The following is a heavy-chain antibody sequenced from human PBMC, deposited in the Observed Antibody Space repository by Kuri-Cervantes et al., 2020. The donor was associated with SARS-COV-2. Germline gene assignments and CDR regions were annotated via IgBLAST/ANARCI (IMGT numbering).Heavy chain of an antibody. Sequence: GGSLRLSCAASGFTFSSYAMSWVRQAPGKGLEWVLAISGSGGSTYYADSVKGRFTISRDNSKNTLYLQMNSLRAEDTAVYYCAKDKWVTTKFVCAFDIWGQGTMVTVSS. CDR1: GFTFSSYA. CDR2: ISGSGGST. J-gene: IGHJ3*02. CDR3: AKDKWVTTKFVCAFDI. V-gene: IGHV3-23*01. D-gene: IGHD4-17*01.